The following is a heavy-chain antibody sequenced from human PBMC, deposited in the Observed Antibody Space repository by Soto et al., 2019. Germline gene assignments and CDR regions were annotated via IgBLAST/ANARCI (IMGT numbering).Heavy chain of an antibody. D-gene: IGHD3-3*01. J-gene: IGHJ5*02. CDR3: ARDQDDFWSGYYRNWFDL. CDR2: IIPIFGTA. CDR1: GGTFSSYA. V-gene: IGHV1-69*13. Sequence: SVKVSCKASGGTFSSYAISWVRQAPGQGLEWMGGIIPIFGTANYAQKFQGRVTITADESTSTAYMELSSLRSEDTAVYYCARDQDDFWSGYYRNWFDLWGQGNLVTVSS.